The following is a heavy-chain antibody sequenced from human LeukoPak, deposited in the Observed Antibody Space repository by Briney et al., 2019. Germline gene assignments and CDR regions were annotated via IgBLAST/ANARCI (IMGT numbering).Heavy chain of an antibody. CDR3: ARGVGGDWFDP. Sequence: GESLKISCQGSGYRFSCYWIALVRQMPGKGPGWMGIIYPGDSDTRYRPSFQGQVTISADKATRTAYLQLSSLRASDTAMYYCARGVGGDWFDPWGQGTLVTVSS. V-gene: IGHV5-51*01. CDR1: GYRFSCYW. CDR2: IYPGDSDT. J-gene: IGHJ5*02. D-gene: IGHD3-16*01.